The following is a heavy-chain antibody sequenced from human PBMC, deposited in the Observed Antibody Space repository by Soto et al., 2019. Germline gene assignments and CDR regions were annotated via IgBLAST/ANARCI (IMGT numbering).Heavy chain of an antibody. CDR3: TRRRFYDSGGYYADAFDI. J-gene: IGHJ3*02. Sequence: GGSLRLSCAASGFTFSGSAMHWVRQASGKGLEWVGHTRSKGNSYATEFAASVKGRFTISRDDSENTAYLQMNSLKTEDTAVYYCTRRRFYDSGGYYADAFDIWGQGTLVTVSS. D-gene: IGHD3-22*01. V-gene: IGHV3-73*01. CDR2: TRSKGNSYAT. CDR1: GFTFSGSA.